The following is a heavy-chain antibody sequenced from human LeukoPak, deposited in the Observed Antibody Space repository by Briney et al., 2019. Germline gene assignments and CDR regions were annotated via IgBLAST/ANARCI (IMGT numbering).Heavy chain of an antibody. Sequence: GGSLRLSCAASGFTFSDYYMSWIRQAPGKGLEWVSYITSSGSTIYYTDSVKGRFTISRDNAKNSLYLQMNSLRAQDTAVYYCARSYGGNQAGFDYWGQGTLVTVSS. D-gene: IGHD4-23*01. V-gene: IGHV3-11*01. CDR1: GFTFSDYY. CDR2: ITSSGSTI. J-gene: IGHJ4*02. CDR3: ARSYGGNQAGFDY.